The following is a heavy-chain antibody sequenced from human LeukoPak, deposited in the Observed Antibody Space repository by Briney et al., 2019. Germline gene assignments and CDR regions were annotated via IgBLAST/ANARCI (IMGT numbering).Heavy chain of an antibody. J-gene: IGHJ6*03. CDR1: GGSISSSSYY. Sequence: SXTCTVSGGSISSSSYYWGWIRQPPGKGLEWIGSIYYSGSTYYSPSLKSRVTISVDTSKNQFSLKLSSVIAADTAVYYCASRATRGYFYYYYMDVWGKGTTVTVSS. CDR2: IYYSGST. CDR3: ASRATRGYFYYYYMDV. D-gene: IGHD2-15*01. V-gene: IGHV4-39*01.